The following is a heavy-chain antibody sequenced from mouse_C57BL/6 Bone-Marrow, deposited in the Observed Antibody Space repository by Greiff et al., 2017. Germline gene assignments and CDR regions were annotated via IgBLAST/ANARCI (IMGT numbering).Heavy chain of an antibody. CDR3: ARDGGYYAMDY. CDR2: INYDGSST. V-gene: IGHV5-16*01. CDR1: GFTFSDYY. J-gene: IGHJ4*01. Sequence: EVKLMESEGGLVQPGSSMKLSCTASGFTFSDYYMAWVRQVPEKGLEWVANINYDGSSTYYLDPLKSRFIISRDNAKNILYLQMSSLKSEDTATYYCARDGGYYAMDYWGQGTSVTVSS.